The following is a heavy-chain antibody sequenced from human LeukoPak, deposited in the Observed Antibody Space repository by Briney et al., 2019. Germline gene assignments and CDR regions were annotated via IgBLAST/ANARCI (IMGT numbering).Heavy chain of an antibody. J-gene: IGHJ4*02. CDR2: IYTSGST. Sequence: PSETLSLTCTVSGGSISSSSYYWGWIRQPAGKGLEWIGRIYTSGSTNYNPSLKSRVTISVDTSKNQFSLKLSSVTAADTAVYYCAMGAAAVAEVYWGQGTLVTVSS. CDR1: GGSISSSSYY. V-gene: IGHV4-61*02. D-gene: IGHD6-19*01. CDR3: AMGAAAVAEVY.